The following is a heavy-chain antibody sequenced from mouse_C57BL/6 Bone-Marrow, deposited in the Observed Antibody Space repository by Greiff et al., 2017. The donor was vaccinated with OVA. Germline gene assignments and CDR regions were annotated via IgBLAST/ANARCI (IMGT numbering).Heavy chain of an antibody. CDR1: GFSFIPYA. CDR2: ISSKCNNYAT. Sequence: GGGLVQLKGSLKLSCAPSGFSFIPYALNLLRQAPGTCLDWVARISSKCNNYATFHADSVIDIFTRSRDKTESMLYLQMNNLKAEETAIYYCVGTTVVPQYFDVWGTGTTVTVSS. J-gene: IGHJ1*03. D-gene: IGHD1-1*01. V-gene: IGHV10-1*01. CDR3: VGTTVVPQYFDV.